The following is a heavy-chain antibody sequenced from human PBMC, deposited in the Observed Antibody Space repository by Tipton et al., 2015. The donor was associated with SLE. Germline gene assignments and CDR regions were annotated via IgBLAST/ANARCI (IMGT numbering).Heavy chain of an antibody. CDR2: MFHSGNT. V-gene: IGHV4-38-2*01. D-gene: IGHD3-10*01. CDR3: ARMITMVRGVKLDY. J-gene: IGHJ4*02. Sequence: TLSLTCGVSGYSISSGYYWGWIRQPPGKGLEWIGSMFHSGNTYHNPSLKSRVTISIDTSKNQFSLRLSSVTAADTAVYYCARMITMVRGVKLDYWGQGTLVTVSS. CDR1: GYSISSGYY.